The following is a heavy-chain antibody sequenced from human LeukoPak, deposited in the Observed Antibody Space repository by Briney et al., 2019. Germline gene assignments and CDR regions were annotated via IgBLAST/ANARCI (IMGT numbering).Heavy chain of an antibody. CDR2: IRYDGSNE. CDR3: ARDNDSRDPPHFDY. Sequence: GGSLRLSCAASGFTFSNYGMHWVRQAPGKGLEWVSFIRYDGSNEYYADSVRGRFTISRDNSKNTLYLQMNSLRAEDTAVYYCARDNDSRDPPHFDYWGQGTLVTVSS. V-gene: IGHV3-30*02. J-gene: IGHJ4*02. D-gene: IGHD3-16*01. CDR1: GFTFSNYG.